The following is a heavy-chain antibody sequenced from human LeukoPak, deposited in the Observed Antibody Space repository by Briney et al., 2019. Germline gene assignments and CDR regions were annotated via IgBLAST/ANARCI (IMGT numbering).Heavy chain of an antibody. Sequence: GGSLRLSYAASGFTFSSYSMNWVRQAPGKGLEWVSSISSSSSYIYYADSVKGRFTISRDNAKNSLYLQMNSPRAEDTAVCYCAGLTYYDFWSGSHNWFDPWGQGTLVTVSS. CDR3: AGLTYYDFWSGSHNWFDP. V-gene: IGHV3-21*01. CDR1: GFTFSSYS. J-gene: IGHJ5*02. CDR2: ISSSSSYI. D-gene: IGHD3-3*01.